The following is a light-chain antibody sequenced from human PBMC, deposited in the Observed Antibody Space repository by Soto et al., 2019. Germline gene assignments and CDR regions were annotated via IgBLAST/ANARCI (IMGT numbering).Light chain of an antibody. CDR3: QQYNDYVT. J-gene: IGKJ1*01. CDR1: QSISNY. CDR2: SAS. V-gene: IGKV1-39*01. Sequence: DIQMTQSPSSLSASVGDRVTITCRTSQSISNYLNWYQHKPVKAPKLLIYSASTLHSGVPSRVSGSVSGTEFTLTVSCLQPDDFATYYCQQYNDYVTFGQGTKV.